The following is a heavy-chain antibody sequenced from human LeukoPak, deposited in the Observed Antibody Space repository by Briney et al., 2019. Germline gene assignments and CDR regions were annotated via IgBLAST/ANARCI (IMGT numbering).Heavy chain of an antibody. CDR2: KKQDGSEK. J-gene: IGHJ4*02. CDR3: ARVGISDFWSGYYSLDY. D-gene: IGHD3-3*01. Sequence: GGSLRLSCAASGFTFSSYWMSWVRQAPGKGLEWGANKKQDGSEKYYVDSVKGRFTISRDNAKTSLYLQMNSLRAEDTAVYYCARVGISDFWSGYYSLDYWGQGTLVTVSS. CDR1: GFTFSSYW. V-gene: IGHV3-7*01.